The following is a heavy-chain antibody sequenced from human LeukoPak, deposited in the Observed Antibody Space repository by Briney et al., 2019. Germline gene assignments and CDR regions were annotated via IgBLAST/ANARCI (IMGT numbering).Heavy chain of an antibody. CDR2: MYTTGST. Sequence: SETLSLTCDVSGGSISSGSYYWSWIRQPAGKGLEWIGRMYTTGSTNYNPSLKSRVTISVDTSKNQFSLKLSSVTAADTAVYYCARAPFVRYFDYWGQGTLVTVSS. CDR1: GGSISSGSYY. J-gene: IGHJ4*02. CDR3: ARAPFVRYFDY. D-gene: IGHD3-16*02. V-gene: IGHV4-61*02.